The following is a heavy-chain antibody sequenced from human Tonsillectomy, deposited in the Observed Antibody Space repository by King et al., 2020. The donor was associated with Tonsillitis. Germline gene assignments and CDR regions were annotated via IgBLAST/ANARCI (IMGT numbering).Heavy chain of an antibody. CDR3: ARALREVLRDDYGDMEWYFDL. V-gene: IGHV4-4*07. D-gene: IGHD4-17*01. CDR2: IYTSGIT. J-gene: IGHJ2*01. Sequence: VQLQESGPGLVKPSETLSLTCTVSGGSISNYFWNWIRLPAGKGLEWIGRIYTSGITNYNPSLKSRVTMSVDTFKNQFSLKLSSVTAADTAVYYCARALREVLRDDYGDMEWYFDLWGRGTLVTVSS. CDR1: GGSISNYF.